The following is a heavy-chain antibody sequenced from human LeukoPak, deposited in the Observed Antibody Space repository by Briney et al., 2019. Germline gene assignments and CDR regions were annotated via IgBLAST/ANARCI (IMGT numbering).Heavy chain of an antibody. J-gene: IGHJ3*01. D-gene: IGHD5-12*01. CDR3: AKDIRLST. CDR2: IYSGGHT. V-gene: IGHV3-53*01. Sequence: QPGGALRLPCAGSGISVSSNYMPWVRQTPGKGLEWVSIIYSGGHTNYADSVKGRFTISRDNSKNTLYLQMNSLKVEDTAMYFCAKDIRLSTWGLGTMVTVSS. CDR1: GISVSSNY.